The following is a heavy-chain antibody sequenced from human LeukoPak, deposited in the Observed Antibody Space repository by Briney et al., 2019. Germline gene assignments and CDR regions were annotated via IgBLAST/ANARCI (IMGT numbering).Heavy chain of an antibody. CDR3: ARGSLVRSSPIGDY. CDR1: GYTLSRYG. V-gene: IGHV1-18*01. Sequence: ASVKVSCKASGYTLSRYGISWVRQAPGQGLEWMGWISTDNGNTKYAQKFQGRVSVTTDTSTSTAYMELRSLRSDDTAVYYCARGSLVRSSPIGDYWGQGTLVTVSS. CDR2: ISTDNGNT. D-gene: IGHD6-13*01. J-gene: IGHJ4*02.